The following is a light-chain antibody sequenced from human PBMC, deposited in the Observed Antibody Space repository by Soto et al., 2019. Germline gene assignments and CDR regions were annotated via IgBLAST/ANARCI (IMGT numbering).Light chain of an antibody. J-gene: IGKJ1*01. V-gene: IGKV1-5*03. CDR3: QHYNSYSEA. CDR2: KAS. Sequence: DIQMTQGHSTLSESVGDRVPITCRASQTISSWLAGYQQKPGKAPKLLIYKASTLKSGVPSRFSGSGSGTEFTLTISSLQPDDFATYYCQHYNSYSEAFAQGTKV. CDR1: QTISSW.